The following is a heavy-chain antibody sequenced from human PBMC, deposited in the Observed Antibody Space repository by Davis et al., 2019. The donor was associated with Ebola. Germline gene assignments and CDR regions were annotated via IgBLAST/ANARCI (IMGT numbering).Heavy chain of an antibody. V-gene: IGHV4-4*07. Sequence: PSETLSLTCTVSGDSITNYYWSWIRHPAGKGLEWIGRIYGSGSTNYNPSLQSRVTMSVDTSKNQFSLKLSSVTAADTAVYYCAREGNYYYNAMDVWGQGTTITVSS. CDR1: GDSITNYY. CDR2: IYGSGST. J-gene: IGHJ6*02. CDR3: AREGNYYYNAMDV.